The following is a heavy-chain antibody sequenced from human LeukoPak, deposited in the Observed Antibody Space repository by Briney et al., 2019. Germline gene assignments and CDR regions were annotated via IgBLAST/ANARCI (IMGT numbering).Heavy chain of an antibody. V-gene: IGHV3-23*01. D-gene: IGHD4-17*01. J-gene: IGHJ6*02. CDR3: AKKTTVTPFYYYGMDV. CDR1: GFTFSSYA. Sequence: GGSLRLSCAASGFTFSSYAMSWVRQAPGKGLEWVPAISGSGGSTYYADSVKGRFTISRDNAKNTLYLQMNSLRAEDTAVYYCAKKTTVTPFYYYGMDVWGQGTTVTVSS. CDR2: ISGSGGST.